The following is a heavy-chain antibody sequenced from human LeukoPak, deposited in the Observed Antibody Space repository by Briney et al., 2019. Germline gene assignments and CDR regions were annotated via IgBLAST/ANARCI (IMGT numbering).Heavy chain of an antibody. V-gene: IGHV3-48*01. CDR3: ARDSTPAPGYYMDV. Sequence: GGSLRLSCAASGFTVSSNYMSWVRQAPGKGLEWVSYISSSSSTIYYADSVKGRFTISRDNAKNSLYLQMNSLRAEDTAVYYCARDSTPAPGYYMDVWGKGTTVTVSS. D-gene: IGHD2-2*01. J-gene: IGHJ6*03. CDR1: GFTVSSNY. CDR2: ISSSSSTI.